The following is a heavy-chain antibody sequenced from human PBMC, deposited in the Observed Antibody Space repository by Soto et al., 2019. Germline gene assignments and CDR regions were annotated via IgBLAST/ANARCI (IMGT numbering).Heavy chain of an antibody. V-gene: IGHV3-48*02. Sequence: EVQLVESGGGLAQPGGSLRLSCAASGFTFSSYSVNWVRQAPGKGQEWVSNIWSASNINYADSVKGRFTVSRDNAKNSMSLQMNGLRDEDTAVYYCVRDYSFGFDYWGQGILVTVSS. CDR2: IWSASNI. CDR1: GFTFSSYS. D-gene: IGHD6-13*01. CDR3: VRDYSFGFDY. J-gene: IGHJ4*02.